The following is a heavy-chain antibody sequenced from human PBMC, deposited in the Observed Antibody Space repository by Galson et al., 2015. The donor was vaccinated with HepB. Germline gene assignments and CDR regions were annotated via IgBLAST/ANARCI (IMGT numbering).Heavy chain of an antibody. Sequence: SLRLSCAASGFTFSDYYMSWIRQAPGKGLEWVSYISSSGGSKYYADSVKGRFTISRDNSKNTLYLQMKSLRADDTAIYYCAKGAGSGYYLPFDYWGQGTLVTVSS. D-gene: IGHD3-22*01. J-gene: IGHJ4*02. CDR3: AKGAGSGYYLPFDY. CDR2: ISSSGGSK. V-gene: IGHV3-11*01. CDR1: GFTFSDYY.